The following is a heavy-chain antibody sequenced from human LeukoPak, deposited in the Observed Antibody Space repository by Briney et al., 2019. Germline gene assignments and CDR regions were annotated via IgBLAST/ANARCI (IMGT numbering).Heavy chain of an antibody. CDR3: AKASPPHVVVIHWFDP. Sequence: GGSLRLSCAASGFTFSSYAMSWVRQAPGKGLEWVSAISGSGGSTYYADSVKGRFTISRDNSKNTLYLQMNSLRAEDTAVYYCAKASPPHVVVIHWFDPWGQGTLVTVSS. D-gene: IGHD3-22*01. J-gene: IGHJ5*02. CDR2: ISGSGGST. V-gene: IGHV3-23*01. CDR1: GFTFSSYA.